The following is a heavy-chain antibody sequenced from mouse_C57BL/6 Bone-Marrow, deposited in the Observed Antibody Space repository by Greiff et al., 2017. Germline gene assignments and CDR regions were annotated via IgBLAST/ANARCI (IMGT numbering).Heavy chain of an antibody. V-gene: IGHV1-64*01. CDR1: GYTFTSYW. J-gene: IGHJ2*01. Sequence: QVQLKQPGAELVKPGASVKLSCKASGYTFTSYWMHWVKQRPGQGLEWIGMIHPNSGSTNYNEKFKSKATLTVDKSYSTAYMQLSSLTSEDSEVYYCARGYYYGSSLYFDDWGQGTTLTVSS. D-gene: IGHD1-1*01. CDR3: ARGYYYGSSLYFDD. CDR2: IHPNSGST.